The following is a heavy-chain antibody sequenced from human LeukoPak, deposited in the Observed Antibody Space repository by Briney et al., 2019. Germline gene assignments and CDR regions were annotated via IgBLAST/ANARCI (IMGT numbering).Heavy chain of an antibody. V-gene: IGHV4-34*01. J-gene: IGHJ4*02. CDR3: ARAYGDYGPRGFDY. D-gene: IGHD4-17*01. CDR2: INHSGST. CDR1: GGSFSGYY. Sequence: SETLSLTCAVYGGSFSGYYWSWIRQPPGKGLEWIGEINHSGSTNYNPSLKSRVTISVDTSKNQFSLKLRSVTAADTAVYYCARAYGDYGPRGFDYWGQGTLVTVSS.